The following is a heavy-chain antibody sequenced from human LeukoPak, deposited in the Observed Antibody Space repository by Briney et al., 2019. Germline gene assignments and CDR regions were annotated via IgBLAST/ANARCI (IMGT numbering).Heavy chain of an antibody. Sequence: ASVKVSCKASGYTFTGYYMHWVRQAPGQGPEWMGWINPNSGGTNYAQKFQGRVTMTRDTSISTVYMELSRLRSDDTAVYYCARDEDTMIVRYWGQGTLVTVSS. J-gene: IGHJ4*02. D-gene: IGHD3-22*01. CDR2: INPNSGGT. CDR1: GYTFTGYY. CDR3: ARDEDTMIVRY. V-gene: IGHV1-2*02.